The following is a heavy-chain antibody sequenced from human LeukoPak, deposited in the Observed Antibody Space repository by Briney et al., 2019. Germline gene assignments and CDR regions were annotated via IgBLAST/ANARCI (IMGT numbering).Heavy chain of an antibody. V-gene: IGHV5-51*01. J-gene: IGHJ5*02. Sequence: GESLKISCKGSGYTFTSSWIGWVRQMPGKGLEGMGIIYPGDSDTRYSPSFQGQVTISADKSVSTAYLQWSSLKASDTAIYDCARQYIRGVIPSWFDPWGQGTLVTVSS. CDR1: GYTFTSSW. CDR2: IYPGDSDT. CDR3: ARQYIRGVIPSWFDP. D-gene: IGHD3-10*02.